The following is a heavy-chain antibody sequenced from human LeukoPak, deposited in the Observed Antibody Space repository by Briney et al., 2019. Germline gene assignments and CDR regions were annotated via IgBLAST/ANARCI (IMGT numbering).Heavy chain of an antibody. V-gene: IGHV3-74*01. CDR3: AKHRGVDYYDSSGYFYGYFDY. Sequence: GGSLRLSCAASGFTFSSYWMHWVRQAPGKGLVWVSRINSDGSSTSYADSVKGRFTISRDNAKNTLYLQMNSLRAEDTAVYYCAKHRGVDYYDSSGYFYGYFDYWGQGTLVTVSS. CDR2: INSDGSST. D-gene: IGHD3-22*01. CDR1: GFTFSSYW. J-gene: IGHJ4*02.